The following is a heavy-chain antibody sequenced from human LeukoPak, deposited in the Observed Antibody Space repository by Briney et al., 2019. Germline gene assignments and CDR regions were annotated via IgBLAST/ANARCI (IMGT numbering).Heavy chain of an antibody. V-gene: IGHV3-7*01. D-gene: IGHD5-12*01. CDR2: IKQDGSEK. CDR3: ARDRGYDNAFDI. CDR1: GFTFSNYW. J-gene: IGHJ3*02. Sequence: GGSLRLSCAASGFTFSNYWMSWVRQAPGKGLEWVANIKQDGSEKHYVDSVKGRFTISRDNAKNSLSLQMNSLRVEDTAVYYCARDRGYDNAFDIWGQGTMVTVSS.